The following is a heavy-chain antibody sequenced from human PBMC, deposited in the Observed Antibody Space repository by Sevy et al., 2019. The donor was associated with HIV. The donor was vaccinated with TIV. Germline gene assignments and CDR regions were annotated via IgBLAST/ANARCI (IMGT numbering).Heavy chain of an antibody. J-gene: IGHJ4*02. D-gene: IGHD3-22*01. CDR2: IKQDMSEK. CDR3: ARAQQVTMLVVIGGLYFDF. Sequence: GGSLRLSCAASGFTFSSYCMTWVRQAPGKGLEWVANIKQDMSEKYYVDSVKGRFTISRDNARNSLYLQMESLRAEDTAVYYCARAQQVTMLVVIGGLYFDFWGQGTLVTVSS. CDR1: GFTFSSYC. V-gene: IGHV3-7*01.